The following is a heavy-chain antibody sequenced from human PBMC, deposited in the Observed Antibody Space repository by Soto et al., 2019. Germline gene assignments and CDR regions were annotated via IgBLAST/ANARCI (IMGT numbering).Heavy chain of an antibody. CDR1: GGAISRCY. D-gene: IGHD2-21*02. Sequence: PSETLSLTCTVSGGAISRCYWSWIRQPPGKGLEWIGYMYNTGSTVYNPSFKSRVTISVDTSKNQFSLKLNSVTAADTAVYYCARDLWGYCGTDCFPLDVWGQGTTVTVS. V-gene: IGHV4-59*01. J-gene: IGHJ6*02. CDR3: ARDLWGYCGTDCFPLDV. CDR2: MYNTGST.